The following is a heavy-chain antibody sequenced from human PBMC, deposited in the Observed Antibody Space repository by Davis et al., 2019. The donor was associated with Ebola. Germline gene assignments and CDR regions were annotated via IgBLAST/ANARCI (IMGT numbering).Heavy chain of an antibody. V-gene: IGHV4-34*01. D-gene: IGHD1-20*01. Sequence: PSETLSPTCAVYGGSLRIYYGSWIRQLPGKGLEWIGEINHRGNTNYNPSPKSPVTISVDTSNNQFTLKLHSVTAADTAVYFCARHLTGNRAFDIWGQGTMLNVSS. CDR1: GGSLRIYY. J-gene: IGHJ3*02. CDR2: INHRGNT. CDR3: ARHLTGNRAFDI.